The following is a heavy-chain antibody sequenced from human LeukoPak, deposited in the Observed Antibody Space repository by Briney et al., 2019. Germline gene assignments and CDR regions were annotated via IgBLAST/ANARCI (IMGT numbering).Heavy chain of an antibody. CDR2: IYYSGST. Sequence: SETLSLTCTVSGGSISSGDYYWSWIRQPPGKGLEWIGYIYYSGSTYYNPSLKSRVTISVDTSKNQFSLKLSSVTAADTAVYHCARAMRGVVTIDYWGQGTLVTVSS. J-gene: IGHJ4*02. CDR3: ARAMRGVVTIDY. CDR1: GGSISSGDYY. V-gene: IGHV4-30-4*08. D-gene: IGHD3-3*01.